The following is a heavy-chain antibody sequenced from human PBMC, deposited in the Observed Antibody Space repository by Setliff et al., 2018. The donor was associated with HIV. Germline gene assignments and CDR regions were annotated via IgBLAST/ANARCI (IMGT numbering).Heavy chain of an antibody. Sequence: PSETLSLTCSVSGGSINSGHYYWSWIRHHPGKGLEWIGYIYYTGSTYFNPSLKSRVTLSIDTSKNQFSLKLSSVTAADTAAYYCARDRYAGEIDYWGQGTLVTVSS. CDR2: IYYTGST. CDR1: GGSINSGHYY. CDR3: ARDRYAGEIDY. D-gene: IGHD3-10*01. V-gene: IGHV4-31*03. J-gene: IGHJ4*02.